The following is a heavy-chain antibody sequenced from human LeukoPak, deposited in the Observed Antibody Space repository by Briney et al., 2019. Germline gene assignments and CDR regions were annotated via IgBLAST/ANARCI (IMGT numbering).Heavy chain of an antibody. CDR1: GFTFSTYV. J-gene: IGHJ5*02. D-gene: IGHD3-9*01. Sequence: GGSLRLSCAASGFTFSTYVMHWVRQAPGKGLEWVAVISYDGGNEYYADSVKGRFTISRDNSKSTLYLQMNSLIPEDTAVYYCARDGVTTWNYDILTGYYGPSNWFDPWGQGTLVTVSS. V-gene: IGHV3-30*04. CDR3: ARDGVTTWNYDILTGYYGPSNWFDP. CDR2: ISYDGGNE.